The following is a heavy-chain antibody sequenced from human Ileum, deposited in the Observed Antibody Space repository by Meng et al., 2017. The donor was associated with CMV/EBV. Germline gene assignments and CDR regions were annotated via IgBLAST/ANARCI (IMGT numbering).Heavy chain of an antibody. CDR3: AKVVGAVTGDY. D-gene: IGHD1-26*01. Sequence: LSCASSGFTFSPYAMHWVRQAPGKGLEWVSTISGSGTNTYYADSVKGRFTVSRDNSRNTLYLQMDSLRADDTAVYYCAKVVGAVTGDYWGQGTLVTVSS. CDR1: GFTFSPYA. J-gene: IGHJ4*02. CDR2: ISGSGTNT. V-gene: IGHV3-23*01.